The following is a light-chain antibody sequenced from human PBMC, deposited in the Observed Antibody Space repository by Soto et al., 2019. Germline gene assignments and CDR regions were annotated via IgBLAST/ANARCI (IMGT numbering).Light chain of an antibody. V-gene: IGLV2-14*01. Sequence: QSALTQPASVSGSAGQSITISCSGTMRDVGAYNLVSWYQQHPGTAPKLIIYEVRNRPSGISSRFSGSRSGNTASLTVSGLQSEDEANYYCSSYAGNDRLGVFGGGTKLTVL. CDR3: SSYAGNDRLGV. J-gene: IGLJ2*01. CDR1: MRDVGAYNL. CDR2: EVR.